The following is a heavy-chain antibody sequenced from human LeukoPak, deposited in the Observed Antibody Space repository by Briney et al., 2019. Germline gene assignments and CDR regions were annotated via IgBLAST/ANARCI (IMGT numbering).Heavy chain of an antibody. CDR3: ARVAGGAAVSCFDP. CDR2: IYYSGST. D-gene: IGHD3-16*01. J-gene: IGHJ5*02. CDR1: GDSVTSSY. Sequence: PSETLSLTCTVSGDSVTSSYWSWIRQPPEKGLEWIGYIYYSGSTDYNPSLKGRVTMSVDTSKNQFSLKLSSVTAADTAVYYCARVAGGAAVSCFDPWGQGTLVTVSS. V-gene: IGHV4-59*02.